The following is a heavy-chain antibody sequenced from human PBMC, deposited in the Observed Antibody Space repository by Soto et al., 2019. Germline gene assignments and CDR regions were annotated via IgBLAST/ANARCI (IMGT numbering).Heavy chain of an antibody. J-gene: IGHJ5*02. CDR3: ARSVLP. Sequence: QVQLQESGPGLVKPSQTLSLTCTVSGGSISSGGYYWNWIRQHPGKGLEWIGYIYYIGSTYYNPSAKSRVTISLDTSKNHFPLRLSSVTAADTAVYYCARSVLPWGQGTLVTVSS. CDR2: IYYIGST. V-gene: IGHV4-31*03. CDR1: GGSISSGGYY.